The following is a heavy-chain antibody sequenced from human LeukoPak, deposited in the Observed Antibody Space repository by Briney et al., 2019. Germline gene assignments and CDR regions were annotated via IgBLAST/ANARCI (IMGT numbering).Heavy chain of an antibody. Sequence: PSETLSLTCTVSGGSISSSSYYWGWIRQPPGKGLDWSGSIYYSGSTYYNPSLKSRVSISVDTSKNQFSLKLSSVTAAPTAVQYCARGERATKVLGDWFDHWGQGPLVPVSS. CDR1: GGSISSSSYY. CDR2: IYYSGST. CDR3: ARGERATKVLGDWFDH. J-gene: IGHJ5*02. V-gene: IGHV4-39*07. D-gene: IGHD1-26*01.